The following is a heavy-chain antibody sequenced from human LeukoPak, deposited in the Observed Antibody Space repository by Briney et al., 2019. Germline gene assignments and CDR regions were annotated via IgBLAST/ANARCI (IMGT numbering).Heavy chain of an antibody. CDR3: ARVAGLYNWFDP. D-gene: IGHD6-13*01. V-gene: IGHV1-2*02. CDR2: INPNSGGT. Sequence: EASVKVSCKASGYTFTGYYMHWVRQAPGQGLEWMGWINPNSGGTNYAQKFQGRVTMTRDTSISTAYMELSRLRSDDTAVYYCARVAGLYNWFDPWGQGTLVTVSS. CDR1: GYTFTGYY. J-gene: IGHJ5*02.